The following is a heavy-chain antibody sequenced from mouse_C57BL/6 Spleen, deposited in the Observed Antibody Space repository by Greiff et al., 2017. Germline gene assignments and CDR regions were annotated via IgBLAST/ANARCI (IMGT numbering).Heavy chain of an antibody. D-gene: IGHD1-1*01. CDR3: ARAITTVVATDY. V-gene: IGHV1-61*01. CDR2: IYPSDSET. J-gene: IGHJ2*01. Sequence: QVQLQQPGAELVRPGSSVKLSCKASGYTFTSYWMDWVKQRPGQGLEWIGNIYPSDSETHYNQQFKDKATLTVDKSSSTAYMQLSSLTSENSAVDDCARAITTVVATDYWGQGTTLTVSS. CDR1: GYTFTSYW.